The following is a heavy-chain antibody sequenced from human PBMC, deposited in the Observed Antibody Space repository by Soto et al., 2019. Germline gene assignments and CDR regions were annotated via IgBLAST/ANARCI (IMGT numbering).Heavy chain of an antibody. CDR3: ARAARASYHNIDF. CDR1: GFIFSIYD. CDR2: IGTAGNT. J-gene: IGHJ4*02. D-gene: IGHD3-10*01. Sequence: GGSLRLSCAASGFIFSIYDMHWVRQPKGKGLEWVSAIGTAGNTYYPDSVKGRFTISRENAQNSLYLQLNSLRAGDTAVYYCARAARASYHNIDFWGLGTLVTVS. V-gene: IGHV3-13*01.